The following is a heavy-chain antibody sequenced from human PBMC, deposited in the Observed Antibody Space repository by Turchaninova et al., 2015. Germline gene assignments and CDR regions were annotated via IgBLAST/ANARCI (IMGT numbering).Heavy chain of an antibody. CDR1: GFTFITYW. Sequence: EVQLVVSGGGLVQIGGSLRLSCAALGFTFITYWLHWVPQAPGKGQFRVSKINRDGSSTTYADSVKGRFTISRDNAKNTLNLQMNSLRAEDTAVYYCARFYYGSGNYWSPLDYWGQGTLVTVSS. V-gene: IGHV3-74*01. J-gene: IGHJ4*02. D-gene: IGHD3-10*01. CDR2: INRDGSST. CDR3: ARFYYGSGNYWSPLDY.